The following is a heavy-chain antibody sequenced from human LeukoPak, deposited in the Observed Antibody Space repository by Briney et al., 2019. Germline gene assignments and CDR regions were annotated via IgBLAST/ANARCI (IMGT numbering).Heavy chain of an antibody. Sequence: AGGSLRLSCAASGFTFSKFAMHWVRQAPGRGLEWVAAIWFDGSDKYYRDSVKGRFTISRDNSKNTLYLQMNSLRVDDTAVYYCVKGSNLESNWGQGTLVTVSS. CDR3: VKGSNLESN. CDR2: IWFDGSDK. V-gene: IGHV3-33*06. J-gene: IGHJ4*02. CDR1: GFTFSKFA. D-gene: IGHD3-3*01.